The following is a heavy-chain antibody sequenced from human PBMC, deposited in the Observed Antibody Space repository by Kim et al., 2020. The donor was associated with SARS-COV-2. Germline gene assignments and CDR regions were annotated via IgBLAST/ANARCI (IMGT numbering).Heavy chain of an antibody. V-gene: IGHV1-69*13. Sequence: SVKVSCKASGGTFSSYAISWVRQAPGQGLEWMGGIIPIFGTANYAQKFQGRVTITADESTSTAYMELSSLRSEDTAVYYCARANCSSTSCYHTIYGMDVWGQGTTVTVSS. J-gene: IGHJ6*02. D-gene: IGHD2-2*01. CDR3: ARANCSSTSCYHTIYGMDV. CDR1: GGTFSSYA. CDR2: IIPIFGTA.